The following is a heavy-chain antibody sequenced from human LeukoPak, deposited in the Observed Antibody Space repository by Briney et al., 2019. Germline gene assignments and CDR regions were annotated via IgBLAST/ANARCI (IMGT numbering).Heavy chain of an antibody. J-gene: IGHJ4*02. D-gene: IGHD6-6*01. CDR3: AKEVYSSSSGFRFDY. CDR2: ISDSGTST. CDR1: GFSFSSYA. V-gene: IGHV3-23*01. Sequence: GGSLRLSCAASGFSFSSYAMTWVRQAPGKGLEWVSAISDSGTSTYYADSVKGRFSISRDNSKNTLYLQMNSLRADDTAVYYCAKEVYSSSSGFRFDYWSQGTLVTVSS.